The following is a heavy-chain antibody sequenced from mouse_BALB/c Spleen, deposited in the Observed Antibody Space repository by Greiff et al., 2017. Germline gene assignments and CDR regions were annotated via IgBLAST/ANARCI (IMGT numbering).Heavy chain of an antibody. CDR2: IDPANGNT. Sequence: AQLQQSGAELVKPGASVKLSCTASGFNIKDTYMHWVKQRPEQGLEWIGRIDPANGNTKYDPKFQGKATITADTSSNTAYLQLSSLTSEDTAVYYCEGLQGFAYWGQGTLVTVSA. CDR1: GFNIKDTY. J-gene: IGHJ3*01. D-gene: IGHD2-4*01. CDR3: EGLQGFAY. V-gene: IGHV14-3*02.